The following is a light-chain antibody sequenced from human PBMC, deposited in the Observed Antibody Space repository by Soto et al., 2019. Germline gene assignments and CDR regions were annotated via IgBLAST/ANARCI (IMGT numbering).Light chain of an antibody. CDR3: QQYYTGPTWT. Sequence: DIVMTQSPDSLAVSLGERATINCKSSQSILYSSNNKNYLAWYQQRPGQPPRLLIYWASSRESGVPDRFSGSGSGTDFTFTISSLQAEDVAVYYCQQYYTGPTWTFGQGTKVEIK. CDR2: WAS. J-gene: IGKJ1*01. CDR1: QSILYSSNNKNY. V-gene: IGKV4-1*01.